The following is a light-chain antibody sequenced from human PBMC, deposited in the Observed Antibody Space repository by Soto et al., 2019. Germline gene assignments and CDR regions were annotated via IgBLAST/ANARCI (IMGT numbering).Light chain of an antibody. Sequence: QSALTQPASVSGSPGQSITISCTGTSSDVGGHNYVSWYQQHPGKAPKLMIYEVSNRPSGVSNRFSGSKSGNTASLTISGLQAEDEADYYCCSYAGSSTWVFGGGTKLTVL. CDR2: EVS. J-gene: IGLJ3*02. CDR1: SSDVGGHNY. CDR3: CSYAGSSTWV. V-gene: IGLV2-23*02.